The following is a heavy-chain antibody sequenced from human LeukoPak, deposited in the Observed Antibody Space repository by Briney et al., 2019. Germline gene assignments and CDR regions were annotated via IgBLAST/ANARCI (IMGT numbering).Heavy chain of an antibody. V-gene: IGHV1-2*02. CDR1: AYTFTGYY. CDR2: ITPHNGGT. Sequence: ASVKVSCKASAYTFTGYYMHWVRQAPGQGLEWMGWITPHNGGTNYAQKFQGGVTMTRDTSISTAYMELSRLRSDDTAVYYCARTKNLYPGWFDPWDQGTLVTVSS. CDR3: ARTKNLYPGWFDP. D-gene: IGHD1-14*01. J-gene: IGHJ5*02.